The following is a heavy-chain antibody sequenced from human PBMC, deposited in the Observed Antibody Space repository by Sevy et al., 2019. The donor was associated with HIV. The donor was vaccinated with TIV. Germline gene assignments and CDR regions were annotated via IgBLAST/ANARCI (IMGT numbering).Heavy chain of an antibody. CDR2: ISGSGDSA. Sequence: GGSLRLSCEASGFTFSTYAMSWVRQAPGKGLEWVSVISGSGDSAYYADSVKGRFTISRDNSKNTLYLQMNSLRAEDTAVYYCAKVRRGQWFTMYTTGYFDYWGQGTLVTVSS. CDR1: GFTFSTYA. V-gene: IGHV3-23*01. D-gene: IGHD1-1*01. CDR3: AKVRRGQWFTMYTTGYFDY. J-gene: IGHJ4*02.